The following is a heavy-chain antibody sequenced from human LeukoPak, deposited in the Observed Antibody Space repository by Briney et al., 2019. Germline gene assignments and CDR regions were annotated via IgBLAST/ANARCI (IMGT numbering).Heavy chain of an antibody. Sequence: GGSLRLSCAASGFTFSSYAMHWVRQAPGKGLEWVAVISYDGSNKYYADSVKGRFTISRDNSKNTLYLQMNSLRAEDTAVYYCARTKMATMIIDYWGQGTLVTVSS. CDR2: ISYDGSNK. CDR3: ARTKMATMIIDY. CDR1: GFTFSSYA. D-gene: IGHD5-24*01. V-gene: IGHV3-30-3*01. J-gene: IGHJ4*02.